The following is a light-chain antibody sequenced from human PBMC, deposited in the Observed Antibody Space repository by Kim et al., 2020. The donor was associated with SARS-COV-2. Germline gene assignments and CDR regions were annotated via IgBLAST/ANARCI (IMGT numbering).Light chain of an antibody. CDR1: QIIYNW. CDR3: QQADSFPLT. Sequence: ASVGDRVTITCRASQIIYNWLAWYQQKPGKAPNLLIYTASSLQSGVPSRFSGSGTGTEFTLTINSLQPEDSATYYCQQADSFPLTFGGGTKVDIK. J-gene: IGKJ4*01. V-gene: IGKV1-12*01. CDR2: TAS.